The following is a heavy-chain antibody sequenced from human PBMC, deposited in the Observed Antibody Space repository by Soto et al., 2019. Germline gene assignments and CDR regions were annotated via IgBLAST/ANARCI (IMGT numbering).Heavy chain of an antibody. Sequence: SETLCLTCTVSGGSIGSSSYYWGWIRQPPGKGLEWIGSIYYSGSTYYNPSLKSRVTISVDTSENQFSLKLSSVTAADTAVYYCARPLDYYGSGIDYWGQGTLVTVSS. CDR2: IYYSGST. D-gene: IGHD3-10*01. J-gene: IGHJ4*02. CDR3: ARPLDYYGSGIDY. CDR1: GGSIGSSSYY. V-gene: IGHV4-39*01.